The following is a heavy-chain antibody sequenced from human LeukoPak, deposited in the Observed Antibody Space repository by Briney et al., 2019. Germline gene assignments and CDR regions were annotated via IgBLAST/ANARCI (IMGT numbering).Heavy chain of an antibody. J-gene: IGHJ4*02. CDR1: GCSISSTNYY. V-gene: IGHV4-39*01. Sequence: SETLSLTCTVSGCSISSTNYYWGCLPQPPGQGLEWIGSIYYSGSTYYHPSLQSRVTISVDTSKNQFSLKLSSVTAADTAVYYCASLVQLSSRGRGGNWGQGTLVTVSS. CDR3: ASLVQLSSRGRGGN. D-gene: IGHD3-16*02. CDR2: IYYSGST.